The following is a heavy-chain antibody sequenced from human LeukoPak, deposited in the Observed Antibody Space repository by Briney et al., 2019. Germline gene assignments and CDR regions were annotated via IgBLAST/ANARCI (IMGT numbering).Heavy chain of an antibody. CDR3: ASYCSSTSCYNFL. V-gene: IGHV3-11*01. CDR2: ISSSGSTI. J-gene: IGHJ4*02. Sequence: PGGSLRLSCAASGFTFSDYYMSWIRQAPGKGLEWVSYISSSGSTIYYADSVKGRFTISRDNAKNSLYLQMNSLRAEDTAVYYCASYCSSTSCYNFLWGQGTLVTVSS. D-gene: IGHD2-2*02. CDR1: GFTFSDYY.